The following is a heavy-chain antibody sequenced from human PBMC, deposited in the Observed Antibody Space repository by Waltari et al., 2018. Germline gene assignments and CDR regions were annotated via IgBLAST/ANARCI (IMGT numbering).Heavy chain of an antibody. Sequence: QVQLVQSGAEVKKPGASVKVSGKVSGSTLTELAMHWVRQAAGKGLEWMGGVDPADGATIYAQKFQGRVTMTEDTSTDTAYMELSSLRSEDTAVYYCATGPCSGGSCYRYYYYGMDVWGQGTTVTVSS. CDR1: GSTLTELA. CDR3: ATGPCSGGSCYRYYYYGMDV. J-gene: IGHJ6*02. D-gene: IGHD2-15*01. CDR2: VDPADGAT. V-gene: IGHV1-24*01.